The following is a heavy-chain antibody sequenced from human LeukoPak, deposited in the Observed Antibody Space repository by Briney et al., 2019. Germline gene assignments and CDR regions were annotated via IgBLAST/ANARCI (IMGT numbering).Heavy chain of an antibody. CDR3: ARLSRIYYFDY. J-gene: IGHJ4*02. V-gene: IGHV4-59*08. Sequence: KPSETLSLTCTVSGGSTSSYYWSWIRQPPGKGLEWIGYIYYSGSTNYNPSLKSRVTISVDTSKNQFSLKLSSVTAADTAVYYCARLSRIYYFDYWGQGTLVTVSS. CDR2: IYYSGST. D-gene: IGHD1-14*01. CDR1: GGSTSSYY.